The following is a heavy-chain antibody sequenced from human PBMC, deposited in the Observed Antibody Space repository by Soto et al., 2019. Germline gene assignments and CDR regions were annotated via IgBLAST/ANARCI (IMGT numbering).Heavy chain of an antibody. CDR1: GFSLSTNGVG. CDR3: AHKPYSFRWAVAY. CDR2: IYWDDDK. Sequence: QITLKESGPTLVKPTQTLTLTCSFSGFSLSTNGVGVGWIRQPPGKALEWLALIYWDDDKRYSPSLKTRLTITQHTSKNQVVLTMTNIDPVDTATYYCAHKPYSFRWAVAYWGQGALVTVSS. D-gene: IGHD5-18*01. J-gene: IGHJ4*02. V-gene: IGHV2-5*02.